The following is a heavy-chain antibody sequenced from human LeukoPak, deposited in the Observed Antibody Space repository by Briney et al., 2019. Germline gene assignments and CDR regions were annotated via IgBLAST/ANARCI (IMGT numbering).Heavy chain of an antibody. J-gene: IGHJ3*02. CDR1: GYTFTAYY. CDR3: ARGATNDAFDI. V-gene: IGHV1-2*02. D-gene: IGHD5-12*01. CDR2: INPNSGDT. Sequence: ASVKVSCKASGYTFTAYYMHWVRQAPGQGLEWMGWINPNSGDTNYAQNFQGRVTMTRDTSISTAYMELSSLRSDDTAVYYCARGATNDAFDIWGQGTMVTVSS.